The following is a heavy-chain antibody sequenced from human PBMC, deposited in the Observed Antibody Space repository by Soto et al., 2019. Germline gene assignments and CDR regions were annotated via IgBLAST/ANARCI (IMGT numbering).Heavy chain of an antibody. V-gene: IGHV3-23*01. CDR3: AKARVDYGDYRGLDY. Sequence: EVQLLESGGGLVQPGGSLRLSCAASGFTFSSYAMTWVRQAPGKGLEWVSAISGSGTNRYYADSVKGRFTISRDNSKNTLYLQMNSLRAEDTAVYYCAKARVDYGDYRGLDYWGQGTLVTVSS. D-gene: IGHD4-17*01. CDR1: GFTFSSYA. CDR2: ISGSGTNR. J-gene: IGHJ4*02.